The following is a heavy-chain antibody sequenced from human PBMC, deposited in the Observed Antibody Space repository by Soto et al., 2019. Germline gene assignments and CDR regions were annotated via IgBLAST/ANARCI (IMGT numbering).Heavy chain of an antibody. J-gene: IGHJ5*02. CDR1: GGSISSNNW. D-gene: IGHD3-16*02. CDR2: IHHNGGV. Sequence: QVQLQESGPRLVKPSGTLSLTCIVSGGSISSNNWWSWFRQPPGKGLEWIGEIHHNGGVNHNPSLVSRLPISVAKTTSQFSLTLRTVTAADTAVYFCARILSAFGGVIPDPAWGQGTLVTVSS. V-gene: IGHV4-4*02. CDR3: ARILSAFGGVIPDPA.